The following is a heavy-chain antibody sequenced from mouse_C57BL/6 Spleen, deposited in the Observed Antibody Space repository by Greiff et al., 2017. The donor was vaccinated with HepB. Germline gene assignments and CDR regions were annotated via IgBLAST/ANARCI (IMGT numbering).Heavy chain of an antibody. CDR2: ISSGRSTI. CDR3: ARTGRDAMDY. V-gene: IGHV5-17*01. D-gene: IGHD3-3*01. J-gene: IGHJ4*01. CDR1: GFTFSDYG. Sequence: EVKVVESGGGLVKPGGSLKLSCAASGFTFSDYGMHWVRQAPEKGLEWVAYISSGRSTIYYADTVKGRFTISRDNAKNTLFLQMTSLRSEDTAMYYCARTGRDAMDYWGQGTSVTVSS.